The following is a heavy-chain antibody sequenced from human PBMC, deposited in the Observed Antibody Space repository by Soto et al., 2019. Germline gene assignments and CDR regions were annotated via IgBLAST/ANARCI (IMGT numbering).Heavy chain of an antibody. CDR3: AAGRGLGVVTTPFDY. D-gene: IGHD2-15*01. CDR2: IYYSGST. Sequence: NPSETLSLTCTVSGGPISSGGYYWSWIRQHPGKGLEWIGYIYYSGSTYYNPSLKSRVTISVDASKNQFSLKLSSVTAADTAVYYCAAGRGLGVVTTPFDYWGQGTLVTVSS. J-gene: IGHJ4*02. CDR1: GGPISSGGYY. V-gene: IGHV4-31*03.